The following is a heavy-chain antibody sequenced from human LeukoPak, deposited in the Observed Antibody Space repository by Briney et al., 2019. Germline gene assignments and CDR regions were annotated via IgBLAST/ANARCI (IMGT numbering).Heavy chain of an antibody. CDR3: ARGGFLEWLLFVSDY. J-gene: IGHJ4*02. CDR2: IWYDGSNK. CDR1: GFTFSSYG. V-gene: IGHV3-33*01. Sequence: GGSLRLSCAASGFTFSSYGMPWVRQAPGKGLEWVAAIWYDGSNKYYADSVKGRFTISRDNSKNTLYLQMNSLRAEDTAVYYCARGGFLEWLLFVSDYWGQGTLVTVSS. D-gene: IGHD3-3*01.